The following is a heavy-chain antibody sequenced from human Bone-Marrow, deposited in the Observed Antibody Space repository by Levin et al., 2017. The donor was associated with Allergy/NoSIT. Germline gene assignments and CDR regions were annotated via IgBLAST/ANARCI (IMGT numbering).Heavy chain of an antibody. D-gene: IGHD6-19*01. J-gene: IGHJ3*02. Sequence: GGSLRLSCAASGFTFSDHYMDWVRQAPGKGLEWVGRTRNKANSYTTEYAASVKGRFTISRDDSKNSLYLQMNSLKTEDTAVYYCARPTYSSGWYGAFDIWGQGTMVTVSS. V-gene: IGHV3-72*01. CDR3: ARPTYSSGWYGAFDI. CDR2: TRNKANSYTT. CDR1: GFTFSDHY.